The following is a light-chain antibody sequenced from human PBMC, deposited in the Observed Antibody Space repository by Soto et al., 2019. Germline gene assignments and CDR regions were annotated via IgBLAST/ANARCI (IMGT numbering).Light chain of an antibody. CDR3: QHYNRDSEA. CDR1: QTISSW. V-gene: IGKV1-5*03. Sequence: DIQMTQSPSTLSGSVGERVTITCRARQTISSWVAWYQQKPGKAPKLLIYKASTLQSGAPSRFSGSGSGTAFTLTLSSLQLHDFATYSSQHYNRDSEAFGQGTKVDLK. J-gene: IGKJ1*01. CDR2: KAS.